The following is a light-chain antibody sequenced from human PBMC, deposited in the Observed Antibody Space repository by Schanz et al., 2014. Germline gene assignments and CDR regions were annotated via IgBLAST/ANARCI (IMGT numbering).Light chain of an antibody. J-gene: IGLJ3*02. CDR1: SSDVGGYDF. Sequence: QSALTQPASVSGSPGQSITISCTGTSSDVGGYDFVSWYQQHPDKAPKLMIYDVSNRPSGVSNRFSASKSGNTASLTISGRQAEDEADYYCSSFTTSSAPGVFGGGTKLTVL. CDR2: DVS. V-gene: IGLV2-14*03. CDR3: SSFTTSSAPGV.